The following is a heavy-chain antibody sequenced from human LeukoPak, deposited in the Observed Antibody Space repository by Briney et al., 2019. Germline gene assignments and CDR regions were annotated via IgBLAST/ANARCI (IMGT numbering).Heavy chain of an antibody. Sequence: GESLRISCKGSGYSFTSYWIGWVRQMTGKGLEWMGIIYPGDSDTRYSPSFQGQVTISADKSISTAYLQWSSLKASDTAMYYCARPLSYDILTGAFDPWGQGTLVTVSS. CDR2: IYPGDSDT. J-gene: IGHJ5*02. CDR1: GYSFTSYW. D-gene: IGHD3-9*01. CDR3: ARPLSYDILTGAFDP. V-gene: IGHV5-51*01.